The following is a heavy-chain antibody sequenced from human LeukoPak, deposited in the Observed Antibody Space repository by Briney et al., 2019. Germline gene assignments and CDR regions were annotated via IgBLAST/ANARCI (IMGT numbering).Heavy chain of an antibody. J-gene: IGHJ4*02. CDR3: AKGPDLLVWFGELLS. CDR2: ISYDGSNK. D-gene: IGHD3-10*01. CDR1: GLTFSSYG. V-gene: IGHV3-30*18. Sequence: GGSLRLSCAASGLTFSSYGMHWVRQAPGKGLEWVAVISYDGSNKYHADSVKGRFTISRDNSRNTLFLQMNSLRAEDTAVYYCAKGPDLLVWFGELLSWGQGTLVSVSS.